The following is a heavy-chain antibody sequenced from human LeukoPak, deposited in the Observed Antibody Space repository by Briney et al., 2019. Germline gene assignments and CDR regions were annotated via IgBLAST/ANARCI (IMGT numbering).Heavy chain of an antibody. CDR2: IYYSGST. D-gene: IGHD1-26*01. CDR3: AGSVGATTTPFDY. V-gene: IGHV4-61*05. Sequence: SETLSLTCSVSGDSISSTSYYWGWIRQPPGKGLEWIGYIYYSGSTNYNPSLKSRVTISVDTSKNQFSLKLSSVTAADTAVYYCAGSVGATTTPFDYWGQGTLVTVSS. CDR1: GDSISSTSYY. J-gene: IGHJ4*02.